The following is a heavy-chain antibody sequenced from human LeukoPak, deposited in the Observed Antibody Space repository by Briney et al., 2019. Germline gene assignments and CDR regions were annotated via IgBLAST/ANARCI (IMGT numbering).Heavy chain of an antibody. CDR3: AKYPASGGYFEY. D-gene: IGHD6-13*01. CDR1: GFTFNTYS. Sequence: GGSLRLSRAASGFTFNTYSMSWVRQAPGKGLEWVSGISGSGGNTYYADSVKGRFTISRDNSKNTLYLQMNSLRAEDTAIFYCAKYPASGGYFEYWGQGATVTVSS. J-gene: IGHJ4*02. CDR2: ISGSGGNT. V-gene: IGHV3-23*01.